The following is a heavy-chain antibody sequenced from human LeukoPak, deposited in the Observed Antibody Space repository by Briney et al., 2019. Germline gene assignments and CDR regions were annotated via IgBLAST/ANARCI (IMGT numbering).Heavy chain of an antibody. CDR2: IWSDATNE. D-gene: IGHD4-11*01. CDR3: AKDAQRGFDYSNSLEY. V-gene: IGHV3-33*06. J-gene: IGHJ4*02. Sequence: PGRSLRLSCAASGFTFSHYAFHWVRQAPGKGLEWVAVIWSDATNEFYVDSVKGRFNISRDYSQKTVYLEMASLTIEDTAIYYCAKDAQRGFDYSNSLEYWGPGTLVSVSS. CDR1: GFTFSHYA.